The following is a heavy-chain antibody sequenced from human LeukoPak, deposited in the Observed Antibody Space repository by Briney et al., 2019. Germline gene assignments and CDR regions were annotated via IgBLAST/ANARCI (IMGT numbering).Heavy chain of an antibody. J-gene: IGHJ5*02. CDR2: ISSGGDTI. CDR3: ASPSWDT. Sequence: PGGSLRLSCAASGFTFSSYVMNWVRQAPGKGLEWVSYISSGGDTIYYADSVKGRFTISRDNAKNSLYLQMNSLRAEDTAVYHCASPSWDTWGQGTLVTVSS. V-gene: IGHV3-48*03. CDR1: GFTFSSYV.